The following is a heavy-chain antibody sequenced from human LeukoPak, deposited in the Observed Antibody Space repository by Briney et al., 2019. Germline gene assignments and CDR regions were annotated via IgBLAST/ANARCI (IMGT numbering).Heavy chain of an antibody. CDR3: ARGGGWSPYYFDY. CDR1: GAFISRGNYY. Sequence: SQTLSLTCSVSGAFISRGNYYWSWIRQPPGKGLEWIGYIYYSGSTYYNPSLKSRVSISVDTPENQFSLKLSSVTAADTAVYYCARGGGWSPYYFDYWGQGTLVTVSS. D-gene: IGHD6-19*01. J-gene: IGHJ4*02. V-gene: IGHV4-61*01. CDR2: IYYSGST.